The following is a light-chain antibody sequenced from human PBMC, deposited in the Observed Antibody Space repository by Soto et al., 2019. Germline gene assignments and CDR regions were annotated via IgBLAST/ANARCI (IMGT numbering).Light chain of an antibody. CDR2: GAS. V-gene: IGKV3-15*01. J-gene: IGKJ5*01. Sequence: TTLSLSHAQRATLSYIDRQKVGRELAWYQHQPGPAPRLLIYGASTRAPGLPASFRGRGSGPAFTLPISSLPYEDFAVYYCQQYNNRWPLTFGGGTRLEIK. CDR1: QKVGRE. CDR3: QQYNNRWPLT.